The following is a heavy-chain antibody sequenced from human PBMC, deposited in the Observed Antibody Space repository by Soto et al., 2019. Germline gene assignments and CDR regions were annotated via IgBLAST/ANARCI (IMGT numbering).Heavy chain of an antibody. D-gene: IGHD3-10*02. CDR1: GFTFSSYG. CDR3: ARMFGDYRPYYYYYYMDV. J-gene: IGHJ6*03. CDR2: IWYDGSNK. Sequence: QVQLVESGGGVVQPGRSLRLSCAASGFTFSSYGMHWVRQAPGKGLEWVAVIWYDGSNKYYADSVKGRFTISRDNSKNTLYLQMNSLRAEDTAVYYCARMFGDYRPYYYYYYMDVWGKGTTVTVSS. V-gene: IGHV3-33*01.